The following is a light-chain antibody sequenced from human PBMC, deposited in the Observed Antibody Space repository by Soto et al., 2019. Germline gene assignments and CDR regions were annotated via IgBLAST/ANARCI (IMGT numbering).Light chain of an antibody. V-gene: IGKV3-20*01. CDR1: QSVTGNY. CDR2: GAS. J-gene: IGKJ1*01. CDR3: QQYRVTPWT. Sequence: EIVLTQSPGTLSLSPGEGATLSCRVSQSVTGNYLAWYQQKPGQAPRLLIHGASNRATGIPDRFSGSGSGTDFTVTIGRLEPEDFAVYFCQQYRVTPWTVGQGTKVDIK.